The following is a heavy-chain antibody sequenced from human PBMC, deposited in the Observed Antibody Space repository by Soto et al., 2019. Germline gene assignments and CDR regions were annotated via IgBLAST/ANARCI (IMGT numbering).Heavy chain of an antibody. J-gene: IGHJ6*02. V-gene: IGHV1-18*01. CDR3: ARMGFLDGMDV. Sequence: ARRSPQQAPGQGLEWMGWISAYNGNTNYAQKLQGRVTMTTDTSTSTAYMELSSLRSEDTAVYYCARMGFLDGMDVWGQGTTVTVSS. CDR2: ISAYNGNT. D-gene: IGHD3-3*01. CDR1: A.